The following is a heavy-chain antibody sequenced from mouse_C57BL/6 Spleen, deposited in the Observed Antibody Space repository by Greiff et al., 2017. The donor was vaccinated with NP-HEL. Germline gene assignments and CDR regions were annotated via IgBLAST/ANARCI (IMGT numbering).Heavy chain of an antibody. CDR1: GYTFTSYW. CDR3: ARGEGTDYFDY. CDR2: IDPSDSYT. J-gene: IGHJ2*01. Sequence: VQLQQPGAELVMPGASVKLSCKASGYTFTSYWMHWVKQRPGQGLEWIGEIDPSDSYTNYNQKFKGKSTLTVDKSSSTAYMQLSSLTSEDSAVYYCARGEGTDYFDYWGQGTTLTVSS. V-gene: IGHV1-69*01. D-gene: IGHD4-1*01.